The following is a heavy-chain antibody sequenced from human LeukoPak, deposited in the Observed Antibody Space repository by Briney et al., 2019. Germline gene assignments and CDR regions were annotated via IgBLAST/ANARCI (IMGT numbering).Heavy chain of an antibody. CDR1: GFIFDGYA. Sequence: PGGSLRLSCAASGFIFDGYAMNWVRQAPGKGLEWVAQVSKDGSATFYADSVRGRFTISRDNCKNTLSLQMDNLRVDDTAVYFCATGRVQLDYWGQGALVSVSS. V-gene: IGHV3-30*03. D-gene: IGHD3-10*01. CDR2: VSKDGSAT. CDR3: ATGRVQLDY. J-gene: IGHJ4*02.